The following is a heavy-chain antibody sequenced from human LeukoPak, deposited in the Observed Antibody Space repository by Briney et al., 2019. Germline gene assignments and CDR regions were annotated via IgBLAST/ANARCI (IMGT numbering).Heavy chain of an antibody. Sequence: GASVKDSCKASGYTFTDYYMECVRQAPRQGLEWMGQINPNRGGTKYAQKLQGRVTITRDTTTSTACMDMSRLRADDTAVYYCARGMATMYFDDWGQGSLVTVSS. V-gene: IGHV1-2*06. CDR2: INPNRGGT. D-gene: IGHD5-12*01. J-gene: IGHJ4*02. CDR1: GYTFTDYY. CDR3: ARGMATMYFDD.